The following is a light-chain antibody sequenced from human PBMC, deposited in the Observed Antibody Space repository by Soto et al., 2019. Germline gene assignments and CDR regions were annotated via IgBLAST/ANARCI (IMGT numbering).Light chain of an antibody. CDR3: QRYNNWPLN. J-gene: IGKJ4*01. V-gene: IGKV3-15*01. CDR2: DTS. CDR1: QGSGDT. Sequence: EVVITQSPTTLSVAPGQAATLTCRAGQGSGDTVAWYKHKPGQTPRLLIYDTSTTATRVPARFSGSRSVTEFTLTINSLQSEDVAVYYCQRYNNWPLNFGGGTK.